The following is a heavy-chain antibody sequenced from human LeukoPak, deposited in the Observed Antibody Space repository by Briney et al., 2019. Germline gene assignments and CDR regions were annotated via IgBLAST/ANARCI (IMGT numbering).Heavy chain of an antibody. CDR3: AREGRWRYDILTGYFDY. CDR1: GFCLSTYW. V-gene: IGHV3-7*01. D-gene: IGHD3-9*01. J-gene: IGHJ4*02. Sequence: PGGSLRLSCAAYGFCLSTYWMSWVRQAPGKGLEWVANIKQDGSEQYYGDSVKGRFTISRDNANNSLFLQMDSLTAEDTAVYYCAREGRWRYDILTGYFDYWGQGILVTVSS. CDR2: IKQDGSEQ.